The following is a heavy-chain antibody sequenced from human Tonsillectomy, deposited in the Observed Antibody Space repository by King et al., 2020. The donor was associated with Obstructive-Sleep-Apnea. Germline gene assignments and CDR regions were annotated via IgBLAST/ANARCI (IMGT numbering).Heavy chain of an antibody. CDR1: GGTFSSYA. V-gene: IGHV1-69*01. J-gene: IGHJ4*02. D-gene: IGHD4-17*01. CDR2: IIPIFGTA. Sequence: QLVQSGAEVKKPGSSVKVSCKASGGTFSSYAISWVRQAPGQGLEWMGGIIPIFGTANYAQKFQGGVTITADESTSTAYMELSSLRTVDTAVDYCARDRTTVTTGCYSIDYWGQGTLVTVSS. CDR3: ARDRTTVTTGCYSIDY.